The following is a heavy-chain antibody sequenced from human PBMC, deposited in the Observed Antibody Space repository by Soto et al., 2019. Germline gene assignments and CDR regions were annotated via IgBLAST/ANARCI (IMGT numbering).Heavy chain of an antibody. Sequence: QVQLVESGGGVVQPGRSLRLSCAASGFTFSSYAMHWVRQAPGKGLEWVAVISYDGSNKYYADSVKGRFTISRDNSKNTLYLQTNRLRAEDTAVYYCARDLAVAAAGSYYGMDVWGQGTTVTVSS. D-gene: IGHD6-13*01. CDR1: GFTFSSYA. CDR3: ARDLAVAAAGSYYGMDV. CDR2: ISYDGSNK. J-gene: IGHJ6*02. V-gene: IGHV3-30-3*01.